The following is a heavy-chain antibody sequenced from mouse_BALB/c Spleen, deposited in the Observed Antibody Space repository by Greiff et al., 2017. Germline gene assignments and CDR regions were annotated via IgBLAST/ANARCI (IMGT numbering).Heavy chain of an antibody. V-gene: IGHV5-17*02. D-gene: IGHD2-1*01. CDR3: ARGGGYGNYVYAMDY. J-gene: IGHJ4*01. CDR2: ISSGSSTI. Sequence: EVQLVESGGGLVQPGGSRKLSCAASGFTFSSFGMHWVRQAPEKGLEWVAYISSGSSTIYYADTVKGRFTISRDNPKNTLFLQMTSLRSEDTAMYYCARGGGYGNYVYAMDYWGQGTSVTVSS. CDR1: GFTFSSFG.